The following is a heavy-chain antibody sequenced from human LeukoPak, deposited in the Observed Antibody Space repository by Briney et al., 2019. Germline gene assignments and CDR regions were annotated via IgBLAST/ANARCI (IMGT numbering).Heavy chain of an antibody. Sequence: GGSLRLSCAASGFTFTSYTMNWVRQAPGKGLEWISYISGGSGDIFYADSVKGRFTISRDNAKNSLYLQMNSLRAEDTAVYYCAGPQWLDLDYGMGVWGQGTTVTASS. J-gene: IGHJ6*02. CDR3: AGPQWLDLDYGMGV. CDR2: ISGGSGDI. D-gene: IGHD6-19*01. CDR1: GFTFTSYT. V-gene: IGHV3-21*05.